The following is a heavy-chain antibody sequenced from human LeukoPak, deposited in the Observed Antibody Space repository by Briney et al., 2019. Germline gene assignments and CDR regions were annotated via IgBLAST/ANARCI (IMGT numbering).Heavy chain of an antibody. CDR1: GGSISNYY. CDR3: ARITAGGIAAAGGFDP. Sequence: SETLSLTCTVSGGSISNYYWSWIRQTPGKGLEYIGYIYYSGVTNYNPSLKSRVTISVDTSKKQFSLKLSSVTAADTAVYYCARITAGGIAAAGGFDPWGQGTLVTVSS. D-gene: IGHD6-13*01. J-gene: IGHJ5*02. CDR2: IYYSGVT. V-gene: IGHV4-59*12.